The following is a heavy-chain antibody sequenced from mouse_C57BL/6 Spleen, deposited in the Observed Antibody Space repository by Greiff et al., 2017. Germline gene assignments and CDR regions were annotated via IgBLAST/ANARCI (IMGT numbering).Heavy chain of an antibody. D-gene: IGHD2-3*01. V-gene: IGHV1-61*01. J-gene: IGHJ1*03. Sequence: QVQLQQPGAELVRPGSSVKLSCKASGYTFTSYWMEWVKQRPGQGLEWIGNIYPSDSETHYNQKFKDKATLTVDKSSSTAYMQLSSLTSEDSAVYYCARTMGLLWYFDVWGTGTTVTVSS. CDR2: IYPSDSET. CDR3: ARTMGLLWYFDV. CDR1: GYTFTSYW.